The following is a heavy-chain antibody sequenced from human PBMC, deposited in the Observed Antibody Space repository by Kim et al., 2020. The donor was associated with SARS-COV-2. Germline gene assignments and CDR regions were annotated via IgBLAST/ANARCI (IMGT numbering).Heavy chain of an antibody. V-gene: IGHV3-11*01. CDR1: GFTFSDYY. J-gene: IGHJ4*02. CDR2: ISSSGSTI. D-gene: IGHD2-2*01. Sequence: GGSLRLSCAASGFTFSDYYMSWIRQAPGKGLEWVSYISSSGSTIYYADSVKGRFTISRDNAKNSLYLQMNSLRAEDTAVYYCAREVGCSSTSCPLDYWGQGTLVTVSS. CDR3: AREVGCSSTSCPLDY.